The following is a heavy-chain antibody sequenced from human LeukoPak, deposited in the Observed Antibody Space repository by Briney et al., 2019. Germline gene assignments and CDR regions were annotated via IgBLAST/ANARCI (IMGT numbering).Heavy chain of an antibody. D-gene: IGHD3-9*01. Sequence: GASVKVSCKASGGTFSSYAISWVRQAPGQGLEWMGRIIPILGIANYAQKFQGRVTITADKSTSTAYMELSSLRSEDTAVYYCARAKPDDTISFDYWGQGTLVTVSS. CDR1: GGTFSSYA. CDR2: IIPILGIA. J-gene: IGHJ4*02. V-gene: IGHV1-69*04. CDR3: ARAKPDDTISFDY.